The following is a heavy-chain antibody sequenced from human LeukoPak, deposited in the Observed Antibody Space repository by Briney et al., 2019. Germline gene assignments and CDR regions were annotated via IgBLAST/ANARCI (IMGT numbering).Heavy chain of an antibody. CDR1: GFIVSNNF. Sequence: GGSLRLSCAASGFIVSNNFMSWVRQAPGKGLEWDSVMYRGGSRDYADSVKGRFTISRDSSKNTLYLQMDSLRVEDTAIYYCAREGVYNSPFDSWGRGTLVTVSS. V-gene: IGHV3-53*01. CDR3: AREGVYNSPFDS. D-gene: IGHD1-1*01. CDR2: MYRGGSR. J-gene: IGHJ4*02.